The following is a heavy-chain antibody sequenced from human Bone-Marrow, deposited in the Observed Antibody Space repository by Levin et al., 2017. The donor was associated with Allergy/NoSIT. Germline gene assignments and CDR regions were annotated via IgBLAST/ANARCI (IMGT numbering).Heavy chain of an antibody. J-gene: IGHJ4*02. Sequence: SLKISCTASGFTFEDLAMHWVRQPPGRGLEWVSGITWNSGSIGYADSVKGRFTITRDNANNVFYLQTNSLTPEDTALYYCAKASLWGQGTQVTVSS. CDR1: GFTFEDLA. CDR2: ITWNSGSI. CDR3: AKASL. V-gene: IGHV3-9*01.